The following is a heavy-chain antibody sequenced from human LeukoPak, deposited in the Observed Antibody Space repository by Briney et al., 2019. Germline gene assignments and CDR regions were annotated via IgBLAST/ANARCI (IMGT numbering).Heavy chain of an antibody. Sequence: GGSLRLSCAASGFTFSSYAMHWVCQAPGKGLEWVAVISYDGSNKYYADSVKGRFTISRDNSKNTLYLQMNSLRAEDTAVYYCARGGSGWFRWFDPWGQGTLVTVSS. CDR1: GFTFSSYA. D-gene: IGHD6-19*01. V-gene: IGHV3-30*04. J-gene: IGHJ5*02. CDR3: ARGGSGWFRWFDP. CDR2: ISYDGSNK.